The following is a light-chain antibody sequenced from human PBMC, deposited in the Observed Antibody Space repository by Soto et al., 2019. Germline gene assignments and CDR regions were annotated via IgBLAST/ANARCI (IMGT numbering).Light chain of an antibody. CDR2: GAS. V-gene: IGKV3-15*01. CDR1: QSVSSN. Sequence: EIVMTQSPATLSVSPGERATLSCRASQSVSSNLAWYQQKPGQAPRLLIYGASTRATGIPARFSGSGSGTEFTLTISSLLSEHFVVYYCQQYNKWPWTFGQGTTVEIK. J-gene: IGKJ1*01. CDR3: QQYNKWPWT.